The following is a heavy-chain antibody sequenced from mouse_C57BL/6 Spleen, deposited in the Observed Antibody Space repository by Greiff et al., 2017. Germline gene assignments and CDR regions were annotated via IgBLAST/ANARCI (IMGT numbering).Heavy chain of an antibody. J-gene: IGHJ4*01. D-gene: IGHD1-1*01. V-gene: IGHV14-1*01. CDR1: GFNIKDYY. CDR3: TTGGVTTVVSPDAMDY. Sequence: EVKLQESGAELVRPGASVKLSCTASGFNIKDYYMHWVKQRPEQGLEWIGRIDPEDGDTEYAPKFQGTATMTADTSSNTAYLQLSSLTSEDTAVYYGTTGGVTTVVSPDAMDYWGQGTSVTVSS. CDR2: IDPEDGDT.